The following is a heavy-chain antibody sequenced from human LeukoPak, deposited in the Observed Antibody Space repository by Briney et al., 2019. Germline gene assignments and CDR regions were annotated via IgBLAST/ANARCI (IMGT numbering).Heavy chain of an antibody. V-gene: IGHV3-21*01. CDR1: GFTFSSYT. CDR2: ISSSSSYI. J-gene: IGHJ4*02. Sequence: GGSLRLSCAASGFTFSSYTMNWVRQAPGKGLEWVSSISSSSSYIYYADSVKGRFTISRDNAKNSLYLQMNSLRAEDTAVYYCARDPGSNSYADYWGQGTLVTVSS. D-gene: IGHD1-26*01. CDR3: ARDPGSNSYADY.